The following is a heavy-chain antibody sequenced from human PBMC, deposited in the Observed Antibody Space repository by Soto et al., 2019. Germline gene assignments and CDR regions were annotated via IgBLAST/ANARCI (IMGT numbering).Heavy chain of an antibody. Sequence: TSETLSHTWTVSGGSISSYYWSWILQPTGKGLEWIGYIYYSGSTNYNPSLKSRVTISVDTSKNQFSLKLSSVTAADTAVYYCARGAVVVPAAMARGFDYSGQGTLLTGSS. CDR1: GGSISSYY. CDR2: IYYSGST. D-gene: IGHD2-2*01. V-gene: IGHV4-59*01. J-gene: IGHJ4*02. CDR3: ARGAVVVPAAMARGFDY.